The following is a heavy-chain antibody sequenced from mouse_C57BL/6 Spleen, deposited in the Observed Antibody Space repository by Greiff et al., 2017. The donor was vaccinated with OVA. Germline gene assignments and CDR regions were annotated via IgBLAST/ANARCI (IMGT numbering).Heavy chain of an antibody. Sequence: EVNVVESGGGLVKPGGSLKLSCAASGFTFSSYAMSWVRQTPEKRLEWVATISDGGSYTYYPDNVKGRFTISRDNAKNNLYLQMSHLKSEDTAMYYCARDTDYGSSYYWYFDVWGTGTTVTVSS. CDR1: GFTFSSYA. CDR3: ARDTDYGSSYYWYFDV. D-gene: IGHD1-1*01. J-gene: IGHJ1*03. V-gene: IGHV5-4*01. CDR2: ISDGGSYT.